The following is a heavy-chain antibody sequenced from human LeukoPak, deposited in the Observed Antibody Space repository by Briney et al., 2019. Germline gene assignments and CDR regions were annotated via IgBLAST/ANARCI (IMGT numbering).Heavy chain of an antibody. V-gene: IGHV4-59*08. CDR1: GGSISSYY. CDR3: ARNRYYYGSGNYGVPNWFDP. D-gene: IGHD3-10*01. Sequence: SETLSLTCTVSGGSISSYYWSWIRQPPGKGLEWIGYIYYSGSTNYKPSLKSRVTISVDTSKNQFSLKLNSVTAADTAVCYCARNRYYYGSGNYGVPNWFDPWGQGTLVTVSS. CDR2: IYYSGST. J-gene: IGHJ5*02.